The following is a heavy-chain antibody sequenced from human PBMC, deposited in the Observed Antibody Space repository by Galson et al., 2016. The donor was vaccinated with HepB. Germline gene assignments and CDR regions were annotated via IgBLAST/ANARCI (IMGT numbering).Heavy chain of an antibody. D-gene: IGHD1-26*01. J-gene: IGHJ4*02. V-gene: IGHV3-30*04. CDR1: GFTFGSYA. CDR2: TSSDESVK. Sequence: SLRLSCAASGFTFGSYAMHWVRQAPGKGLEWVATTSSDESVKHYADPVQGRFTISKDNFKNTLYLQMNSLRAEDTAVYYCAKKSPGKELSPPDYWGQGTLVTVSS. CDR3: AKKSPGKELSPPDY.